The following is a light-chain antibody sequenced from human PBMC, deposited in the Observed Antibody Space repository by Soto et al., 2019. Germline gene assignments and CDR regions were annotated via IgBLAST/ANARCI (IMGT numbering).Light chain of an antibody. CDR1: QGISVW. Sequence: DIQLTQSPSFLSASVGDRVTITCRASQGISVWLAWYQQKAGKAPNLLIYKASRLESGVPSRFSGSGSETEFTLTISGLQPGDSATYYCQQYNSYSPTFGQGTKVDIK. CDR3: QQYNSYSPT. J-gene: IGKJ1*01. V-gene: IGKV1-5*03. CDR2: KAS.